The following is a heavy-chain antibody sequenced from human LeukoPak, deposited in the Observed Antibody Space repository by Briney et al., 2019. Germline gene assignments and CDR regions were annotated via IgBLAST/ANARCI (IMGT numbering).Heavy chain of an antibody. Sequence: PGGSLRLSCAVSGFAFGSEAMSWVRQSPARGLEWVSSISSSSSYIYYADSVKGRFTISRDNAKNSLYLQMNSLRAEDTAVYYCARDYPSYGGNSIDWFDPWGQGTLVTVSS. CDR3: ARDYPSYGGNSIDWFDP. V-gene: IGHV3-21*01. CDR1: GFAFGSEA. D-gene: IGHD4-23*01. J-gene: IGHJ5*02. CDR2: ISSSSSYI.